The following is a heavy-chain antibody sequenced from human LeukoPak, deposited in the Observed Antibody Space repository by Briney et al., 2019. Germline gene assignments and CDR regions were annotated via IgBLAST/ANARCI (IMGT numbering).Heavy chain of an antibody. CDR1: GGSISSGGYS. CDR2: IYHSGST. Sequence: SETLSLTCAVSGGSISSGGYSWSWIRQPPGKGLEWIGYIYHSGSTYYNPSLKSRVTISVDTSKNQFSLKLSSVTAADTAVYYCARGRRGYGMDVWGQGTTVTVSS. CDR3: ARGRRGYGMDV. V-gene: IGHV4-30-2*01. J-gene: IGHJ6*02.